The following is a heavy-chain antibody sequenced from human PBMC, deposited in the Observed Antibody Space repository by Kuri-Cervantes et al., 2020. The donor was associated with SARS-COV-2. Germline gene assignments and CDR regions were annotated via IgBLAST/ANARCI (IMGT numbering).Heavy chain of an antibody. J-gene: IGHJ4*02. V-gene: IGHV3-7*01. CDR3: ASRCSGGSCSRPSMDY. CDR2: IKQDGSEK. CDR1: GFTFSAYW. D-gene: IGHD2-15*01. Sequence: GESLKISCAASGFTFSAYWMTWVRQAPGKGLEWVANIKQDGSEKYYADSVKGRFTISRDNAKNSLYLQMNSLRAEDTAVYYCASRCSGGSCSRPSMDYWGQGTLVTVSS.